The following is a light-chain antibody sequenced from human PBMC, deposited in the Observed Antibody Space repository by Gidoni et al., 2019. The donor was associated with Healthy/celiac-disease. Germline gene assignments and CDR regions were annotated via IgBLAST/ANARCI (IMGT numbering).Light chain of an antibody. Sequence: EIVMTQSPATLSVSPGARATLSCRASQSVSSNLAWYQQKPGQAPRLLIYGASTRAPGIPALFSGSGSGTEFPLTISSLQSEDFAVYYCQQYNNWPWTFGQXTKVEIK. CDR3: QQYNNWPWT. V-gene: IGKV3-15*01. CDR2: GAS. J-gene: IGKJ1*01. CDR1: QSVSSN.